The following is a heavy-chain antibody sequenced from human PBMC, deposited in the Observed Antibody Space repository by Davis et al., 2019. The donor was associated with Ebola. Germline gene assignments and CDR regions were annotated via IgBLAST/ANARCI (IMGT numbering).Heavy chain of an antibody. V-gene: IGHV4-59*08. Sequence: PSETLSLTCTVSGGSISTYFWSWMRQPPGKGLEWIGYIYYSGTTNYNPSLKSRVTISVDTSKNQFSLNLSSVTAADTAVYYCARPSRAYYDKIGFDIWGQGTMVTVSS. CDR3: ARPSRAYYDKIGFDI. D-gene: IGHD3-16*01. CDR1: GGSISTYF. J-gene: IGHJ3*02. CDR2: IYYSGTT.